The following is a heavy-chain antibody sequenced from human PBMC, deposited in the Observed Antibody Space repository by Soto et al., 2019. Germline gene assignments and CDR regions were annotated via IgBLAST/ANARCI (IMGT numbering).Heavy chain of an antibody. J-gene: IGHJ4*02. CDR2: IYYSGST. CDR1: GGSISSSSYY. D-gene: IGHD6-19*01. CDR3: ARHDSSGWYYFDY. Sequence: SETLSLTCTVSGGSISSSSYYWGWIRQPPGKGLEWIGGIYYSGSTYYNPSLKSRVTISVDTSKNQFSLKLSSVTAADTAVYYCARHDSSGWYYFDYWGQGTLVTV. V-gene: IGHV4-39*01.